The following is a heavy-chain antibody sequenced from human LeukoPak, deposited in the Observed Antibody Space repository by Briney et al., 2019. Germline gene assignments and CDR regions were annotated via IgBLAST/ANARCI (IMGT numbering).Heavy chain of an antibody. Sequence: SGRSLRLSCAASGFTFDDYAMHWVRQAPGKGLEWVSGISWNSGSIGYADSVKGRFTISRDNAKNSLYLQMNSLRAEDMALYYCAKDSNYDFWSGYPFDYWGQGTLVTVSS. D-gene: IGHD3-3*01. CDR2: ISWNSGSI. J-gene: IGHJ4*02. CDR3: AKDSNYDFWSGYPFDY. V-gene: IGHV3-9*03. CDR1: GFTFDDYA.